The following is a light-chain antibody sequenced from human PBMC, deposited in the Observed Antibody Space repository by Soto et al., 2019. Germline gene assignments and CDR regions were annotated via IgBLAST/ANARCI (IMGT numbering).Light chain of an antibody. J-gene: IGKJ1*01. CDR3: QHYNSYSEA. CDR2: AAS. Sequence: DIQMTQSPSSLSASVGDRVTITCRASQSISSYLNLYQQKPGKAPKLLIYAASSLQSGVPSRFSGSGSGTEFTLTISSLQPDDFATYYCQHYNSYSEAFGQGTKVDIK. V-gene: IGKV1-39*01. CDR1: QSISSY.